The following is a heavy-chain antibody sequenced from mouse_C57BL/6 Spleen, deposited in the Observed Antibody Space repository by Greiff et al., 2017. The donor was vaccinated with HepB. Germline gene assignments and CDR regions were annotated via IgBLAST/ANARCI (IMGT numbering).Heavy chain of an antibody. CDR3: ARETGTTYSNGYFEV. J-gene: IGHJ1*03. CDR1: GYTFTSYW. V-gene: IGHV1-64*01. CDR2: IHPKSGST. D-gene: IGHD2-5*01. Sequence: VQLQQPGAELVKPGASVKLSCKASGYTFTSYWMHWVKQRPGQGLEWIGMIHPKSGSTNYNEKFKSKATLTVDKSSSTAYMQLSSLTSEDSAGYYWARETGTTYSNGYFEVWGTGTTVTVSS.